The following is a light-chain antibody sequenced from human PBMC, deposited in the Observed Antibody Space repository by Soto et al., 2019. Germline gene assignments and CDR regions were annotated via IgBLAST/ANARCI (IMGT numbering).Light chain of an antibody. CDR3: QQYYSSPVT. V-gene: IGKV4-1*01. Sequence: DIVLTQSPDSLALSLGERATINCRSSQSIFYNSNNKNYLAWYQQKPGQPPRLLMYWASTRESGVPDRFSGSGSGTDFTLTISSLQVEDVALYYCQQYYSSPVTFGQGTRLEIK. CDR2: WAS. CDR1: QSIFYNSNNKNY. J-gene: IGKJ5*01.